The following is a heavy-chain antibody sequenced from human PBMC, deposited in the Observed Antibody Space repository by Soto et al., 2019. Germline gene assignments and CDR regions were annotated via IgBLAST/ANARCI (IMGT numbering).Heavy chain of an antibody. Sequence: QVQLQESGPGLVKPSETLSLTCTVSGGSISSYYWSWIRQPPGKGLEWIGYIYYSGSTNYNPSLRSRVTISVDTAKNRFSLKLSSVSAADTAVDYCARVWGYAFDYWGQGTLVTVSS. J-gene: IGHJ4*02. CDR3: ARVWGYAFDY. D-gene: IGHD3-16*01. V-gene: IGHV4-59*01. CDR2: IYYSGST. CDR1: GGSISSYY.